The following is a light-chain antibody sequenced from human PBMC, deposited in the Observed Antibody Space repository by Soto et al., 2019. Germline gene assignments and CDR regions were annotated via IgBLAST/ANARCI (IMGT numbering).Light chain of an antibody. CDR3: SSFTTSSTWV. CDR2: ELI. Sequence: QSALTPPASVSGSPGQSIASSCTGTSSDVGKYSYVSWFQQYPGNAPKLMIYELINQPSGVSNRFSGSESGNAASLTISGLQGEDGDDYYCSSFTTSSTWVFGGGTKLTVL. J-gene: IGLJ3*02. V-gene: IGLV2-14*01. CDR1: SSDVGKYSY.